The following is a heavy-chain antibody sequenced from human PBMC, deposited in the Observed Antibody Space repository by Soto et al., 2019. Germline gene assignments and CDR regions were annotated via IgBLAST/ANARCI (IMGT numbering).Heavy chain of an antibody. CDR3: ARGGGNPASTNDF. Sequence: QVQLQQWGGGLLKPSETLSLTCGLHRGSFSYFHWSWIRQPPGKGLEWIGEIHTSGSTNYNPSLRSRVTMPIDTSARQFSLTLNSVTAADTAVYYCARGGGNPASTNDFWGQGALVTVSS. V-gene: IGHV4-34*01. CDR2: IHTSGST. J-gene: IGHJ4*02. D-gene: IGHD3-16*01. CDR1: RGSFSYFH.